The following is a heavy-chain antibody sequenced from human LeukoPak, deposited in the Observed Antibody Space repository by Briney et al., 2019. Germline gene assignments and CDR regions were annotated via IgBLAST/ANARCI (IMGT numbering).Heavy chain of an antibody. CDR2: ISAYNGNT. V-gene: IGHV1-18*01. J-gene: IGHJ4*02. D-gene: IGHD2-2*01. CDR1: GYTFTSYG. CDR3: ARVRYCSSTSCYGPFFDY. Sequence: GASVKVSCKASGYTFTSYGISWVRQAPGQGLEWMGWISAYNGNTNYAQKLQGRVTMTTDTSTSTAYMELRSLRSDDTAVYYCARVRYCSSTSCYGPFFDYWGQGTLDTVSS.